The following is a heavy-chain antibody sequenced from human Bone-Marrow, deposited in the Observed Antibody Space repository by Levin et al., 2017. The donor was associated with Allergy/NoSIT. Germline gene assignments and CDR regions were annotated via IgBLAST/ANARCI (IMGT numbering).Heavy chain of an antibody. D-gene: IGHD3-16*01. Sequence: LSLTCAASGFPVSSNYMSWVRQAPGKGLEWVSVIYSGGSTYYADSVKGRFTISRDNSKNTLYLQMNSLRAEDTAVYYCARGGEVRYFDLWGRGTLVTVSS. V-gene: IGHV3-53*01. CDR1: GFPVSSNY. CDR3: ARGGEVRYFDL. CDR2: IYSGGST. J-gene: IGHJ2*01.